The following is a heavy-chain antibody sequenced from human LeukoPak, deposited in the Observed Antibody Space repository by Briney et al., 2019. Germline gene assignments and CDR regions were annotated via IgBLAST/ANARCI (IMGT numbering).Heavy chain of an antibody. CDR1: GFTFSSYS. Sequence: VGSLRLSCAASGFTFSSYSMNWVRQAPGKGLEWVSSITSSSSYISYADSLKGRFTISRDNAKNSLYLQMNSLRAEDTAVYYCARVGGYENFDYWGQGTLVSVSS. D-gene: IGHD3-22*01. J-gene: IGHJ4*02. CDR3: ARVGGYENFDY. CDR2: ITSSSSYI. V-gene: IGHV3-21*01.